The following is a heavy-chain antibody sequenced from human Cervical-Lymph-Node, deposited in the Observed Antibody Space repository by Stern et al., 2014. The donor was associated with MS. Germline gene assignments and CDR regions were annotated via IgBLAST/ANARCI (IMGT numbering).Heavy chain of an antibody. CDR2: ISSSSSYI. D-gene: IGHD4-17*01. CDR1: GFTFSSYS. J-gene: IGHJ4*02. Sequence: EVQLGESGGGLVKPGGSLSLSCAASGFTFSSYSMNWVRQAPGKGLEWVSSISSSSSYIYYADSVKGRFTISRDNAKNSLYLQMNSLRAEDTAVYYCARDGMTTVTKGGYWGQGTLVTVSS. V-gene: IGHV3-21*01. CDR3: ARDGMTTVTKGGY.